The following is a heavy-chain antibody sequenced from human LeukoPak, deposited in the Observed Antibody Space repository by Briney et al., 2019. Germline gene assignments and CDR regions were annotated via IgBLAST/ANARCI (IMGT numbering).Heavy chain of an antibody. CDR1: GFTVSSNY. J-gene: IGHJ5*02. Sequence: GGTLRLSCAASGFTVSSNYMSWVRQAPGKGLEWVSVIYSGGSTYYADSVKGRFTISRDNSKNTLYLQMNSLRAEDTAVYYCAKELPVAGVFDPWGQGTLVTVSS. CDR2: IYSGGST. D-gene: IGHD6-19*01. CDR3: AKELPVAGVFDP. V-gene: IGHV3-66*01.